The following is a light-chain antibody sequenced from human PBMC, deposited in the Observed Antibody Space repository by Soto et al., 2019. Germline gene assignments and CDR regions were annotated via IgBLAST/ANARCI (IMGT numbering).Light chain of an antibody. Sequence: EIVLTQSPGTLSLSPGERATLSCRASQSVRSSYLAWYQQNPGQPPRLLIYDATNRATGIPDRFSGSGSGTDFTLTISRLEPEDFAVYYCQQYGSSPWTFDQGTKVEIK. CDR2: DAT. CDR3: QQYGSSPWT. V-gene: IGKV3-20*01. CDR1: QSVRSSY. J-gene: IGKJ1*01.